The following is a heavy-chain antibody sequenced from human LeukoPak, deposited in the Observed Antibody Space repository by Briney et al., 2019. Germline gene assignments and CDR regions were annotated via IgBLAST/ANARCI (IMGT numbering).Heavy chain of an antibody. CDR1: GGSISSYS. J-gene: IGHJ4*02. Sequence: SETLSLTCTVSGGSISSYSWSWIRQPPEKGLEWIGYIYYSGSTNYNPSLKSRVTISLDTSKNQFSLKLTSVTAADTAVYYCAREGTATSFDYWGQGTLVTVSS. CDR3: AREGTATSFDY. V-gene: IGHV4-59*08. CDR2: IYYSGST.